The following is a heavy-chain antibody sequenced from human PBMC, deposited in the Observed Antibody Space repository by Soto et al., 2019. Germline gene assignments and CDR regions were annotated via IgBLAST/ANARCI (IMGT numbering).Heavy chain of an antibody. CDR1: GFTFSSHS. J-gene: IGHJ4*02. Sequence: EVHLVESGGGLVTPGGSLRLSCAASGFTFSSHSMNWVRQAPGKGLEWVSSIGASPAYLYYAGSVKGRFTISRDNDKNSLYLQMNSLRAEDTAVYSCARAQRHLRHGVSDYWGQGTLVTVSS. CDR2: IGASPAYL. V-gene: IGHV3-21*01. CDR3: ARAQRHLRHGVSDY.